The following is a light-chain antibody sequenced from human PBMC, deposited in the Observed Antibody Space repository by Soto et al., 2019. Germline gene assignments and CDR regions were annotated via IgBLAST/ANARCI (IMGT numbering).Light chain of an antibody. CDR2: KTS. CDR1: YYNVGKNL. V-gene: IGLV1-47*01. Sequence: QSVLTQPPSAPGTPGQRVTISCSGGYYNVGKNLVYWYQQRPGTAPELLIYKTSLRPSGVPDRFSASNSGSSASLAISGLRSQDEADYYCAAWDDSLSAWVFGGGTKVTVL. CDR3: AAWDDSLSAWV. J-gene: IGLJ3*02.